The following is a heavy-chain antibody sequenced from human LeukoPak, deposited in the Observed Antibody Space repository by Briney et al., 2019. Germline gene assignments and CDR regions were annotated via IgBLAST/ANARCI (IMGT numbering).Heavy chain of an antibody. V-gene: IGHV3-30*18. J-gene: IGHJ6*04. Sequence: GGSLRLSCAPSGFTFSSYGMHWVRQAPGKGLEGVAVISYDGSNKYYADSVKGRFTISRDNSKNTLYLQMNSLRAEDTAVYYCAKVASAGDGYYYYGMDVWGKGTTVTVSS. CDR3: AKVASAGDGYYYYGMDV. CDR1: GFTFSSYG. CDR2: ISYDGSNK. D-gene: IGHD2-15*01.